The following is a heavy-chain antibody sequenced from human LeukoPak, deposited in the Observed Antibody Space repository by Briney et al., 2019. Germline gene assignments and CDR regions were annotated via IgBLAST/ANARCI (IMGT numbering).Heavy chain of an antibody. D-gene: IGHD2-2*01. CDR2: IYYSGST. J-gene: IGHJ5*02. CDR3: ARATQYQLINWFDP. V-gene: IGHV4-59*01. CDR1: GGSISSYY. Sequence: PSETLSLTCTVSGGSISSYYWSWIRQPPGKGLEWIGYIYYSGSTNYNPSLKSRVTISVDTSQHQFSLKLSSVTAADTAVYYCARATQYQLINWFDPWGQGTLVTVSS.